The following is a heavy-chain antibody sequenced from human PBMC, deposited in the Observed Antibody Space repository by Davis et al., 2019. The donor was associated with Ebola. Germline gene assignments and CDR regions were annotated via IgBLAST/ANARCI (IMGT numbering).Heavy chain of an antibody. CDR2: INQDGSVK. J-gene: IGHJ5*02. D-gene: IGHD3-22*01. CDR3: ARDSSGYPPPYWFDP. CDR1: GFTFSNHC. V-gene: IGHV3-7*03. Sequence: GESLKISCSASGFTFSNHCMSWVRQAPGKGLEWVANINQDGSVKYYVDSVKVRFTISRDNAKNSTYLQMSSLIAEDTAVYYCARDSSGYPPPYWFDPWGQGTLVTVSS.